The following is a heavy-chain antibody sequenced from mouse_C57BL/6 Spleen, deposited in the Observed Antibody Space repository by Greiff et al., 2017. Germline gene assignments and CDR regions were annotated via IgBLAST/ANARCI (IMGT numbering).Heavy chain of an antibody. J-gene: IGHJ3*01. V-gene: IGHV5-17*01. CDR2: ISSGSSTL. Sequence: EVKLVESGGGLVKPGGSLKLSCAASGFTFSDYGMHWVRQAPEKGLEWVAYISSGSSTLYYADTVKGRFTISSDNAKITLFLQMASLRSEDTAMYYCASDYYPPFAYWGQGTLVTVSA. D-gene: IGHD1-1*01. CDR1: GFTFSDYG. CDR3: ASDYYPPFAY.